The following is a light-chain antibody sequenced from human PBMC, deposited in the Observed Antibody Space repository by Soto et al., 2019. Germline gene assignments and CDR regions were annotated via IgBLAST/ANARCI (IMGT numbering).Light chain of an antibody. Sequence: DIQMTQSPSSLSASVGNRVTITCRASQSISTYLNWYQKKPGKAPNLLIYDASRLQSGVPSRFSGSGGGTDFTLTINNLQPEDFATYYCQQAKSFPVSFGQGTRLEIK. V-gene: IGKV1-39*01. CDR2: DAS. J-gene: IGKJ5*01. CDR3: QQAKSFPVS. CDR1: QSISTY.